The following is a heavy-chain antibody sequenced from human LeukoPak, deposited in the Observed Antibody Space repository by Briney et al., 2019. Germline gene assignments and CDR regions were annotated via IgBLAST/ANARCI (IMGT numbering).Heavy chain of an antibody. D-gene: IGHD4-17*01. Sequence: PSETLSLTCTVSGYSISSGYYWGWIRQPPGKGLEWIGSIYHSGSTYYNPSLKSRVTISVDTSKNQSSLKLSSVTAADTAVYYCASTITVTTDYWGQGTLVTVSS. V-gene: IGHV4-38-2*02. CDR2: IYHSGST. CDR1: GYSISSGYY. J-gene: IGHJ4*02. CDR3: ASTITVTTDY.